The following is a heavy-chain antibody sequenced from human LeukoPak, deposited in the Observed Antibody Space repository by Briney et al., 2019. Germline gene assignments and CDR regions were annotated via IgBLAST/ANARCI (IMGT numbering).Heavy chain of an antibody. D-gene: IGHD3-22*01. CDR3: ATDFYDST. CDR2: IRSSSDGGTI. CDR1: GFTFSNAW. V-gene: IGHV3-15*07. J-gene: IGHJ5*02. Sequence: GGSLRLSCATPGFTFSNAWMNWVRQAPGKGLEWVGRIRSSSDGGTIDYAAPVKGRFTLSRDDSKTTLYLQMNSLQTEDTAVYYCATDFYDSTWGQGTLVTVSS.